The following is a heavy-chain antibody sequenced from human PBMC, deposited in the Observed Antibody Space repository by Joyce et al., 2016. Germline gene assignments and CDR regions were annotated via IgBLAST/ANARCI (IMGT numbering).Heavy chain of an antibody. D-gene: IGHD4-17*01. J-gene: IGHJ6*02. CDR2: IYYSGST. V-gene: IGHV4-59*01. Sequence: QVQLQESGPGLVKPSETLSLTCTVSGGSISSYYWSWIRQPPGQGLEWIGYIYYSGSTNYNPTLKSRVTISVDTSKNQFSLKLSSVTAADTAVYYCARDRAYGDWGYYYYYYGMDVWGQGTTVTVSS. CDR3: ARDRAYGDWGYYYYYYGMDV. CDR1: GGSISSYY.